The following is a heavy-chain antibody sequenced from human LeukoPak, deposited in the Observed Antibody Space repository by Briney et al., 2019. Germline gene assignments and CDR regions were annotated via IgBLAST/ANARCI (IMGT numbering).Heavy chain of an antibody. J-gene: IGHJ4*02. V-gene: IGHV3-43*02. CDR1: GFTFDDYA. Sequence: PGXSLRLSCAASGFTFDDYAMHGVRQAPGKGLELVSLISADDRRTYYADSVKGRFTISRDNSKNSLYLQMNSLRTEDTALYYCAKDGGRNFDYWGQGTLVTVSS. D-gene: IGHD1-26*01. CDR2: ISADDRRT. CDR3: AKDGGRNFDY.